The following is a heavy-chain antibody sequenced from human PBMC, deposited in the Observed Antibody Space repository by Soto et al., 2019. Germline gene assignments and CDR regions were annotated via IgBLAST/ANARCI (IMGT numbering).Heavy chain of an antibody. Sequence: VHLVESGGGLVQPGRSLRLSCAASGFTFDDYAMHWVRQVPGKGLEWVSSISWNSGNIVYADSVKGRFTISGDSANNSLYLQMNSLKTEDTALYYCAKGAVTSIFAYFDYWGQGTLVTVSS. D-gene: IGHD3-3*01. V-gene: IGHV3-9*01. J-gene: IGHJ4*02. CDR1: GFTFDDYA. CDR3: AKGAVTSIFAYFDY. CDR2: ISWNSGNI.